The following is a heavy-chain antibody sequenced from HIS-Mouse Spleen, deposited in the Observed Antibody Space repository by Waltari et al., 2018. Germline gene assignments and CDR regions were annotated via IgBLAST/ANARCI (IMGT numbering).Heavy chain of an antibody. CDR2: ISSSSSYI. CDR1: GFTFSTYS. V-gene: IGHV3-21*01. CDR3: ARRLLTGDAFDI. J-gene: IGHJ2*01. Sequence: EVQLVQSGGGLVKPGGSLRLSCAASGFTFSTYSMNWVRQAPGKGLEWVSSISSSSSYIYYADSVKGRFTISRDNAKNSLYLQMNSLRAEDTAVYYCARRLLTGDAFDIWGRGTLVTVSS. D-gene: IGHD7-27*01.